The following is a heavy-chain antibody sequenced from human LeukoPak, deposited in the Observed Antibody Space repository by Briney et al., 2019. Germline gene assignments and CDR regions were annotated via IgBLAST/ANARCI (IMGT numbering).Heavy chain of an antibody. CDR3: ASLEVGATTLFDY. CDR1: GGSISSSSYY. V-gene: IGHV4-31*03. D-gene: IGHD1-26*01. J-gene: IGHJ4*02. CDR2: IYYSGST. Sequence: SETLSLTCTVSGGSISSSSYYWSWIRQHPGKGLEWIGYIYYSGSTYYNPSLKSRVTISVDTSKNQFSLKLSSVTAADTAVYYCASLEVGATTLFDYWGQGTLVTVSS.